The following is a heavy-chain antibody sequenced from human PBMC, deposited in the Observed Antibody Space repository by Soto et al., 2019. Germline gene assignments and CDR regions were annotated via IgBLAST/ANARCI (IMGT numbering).Heavy chain of an antibody. CDR2: IVVGSGNT. D-gene: IGHD1-26*01. CDR3: AAVGGSYYPRAFDI. CDR1: GFTFTSSA. J-gene: IGHJ3*02. Sequence: VKVSCKASGFTFTSSAVQWVRQARGQRREWIGWIVVGSGNTNYAQKFQERVTITRDMSTSTAYMELSSLRSEDTAVYYCAAVGGSYYPRAFDIWGQGTMVTVSS. V-gene: IGHV1-58*01.